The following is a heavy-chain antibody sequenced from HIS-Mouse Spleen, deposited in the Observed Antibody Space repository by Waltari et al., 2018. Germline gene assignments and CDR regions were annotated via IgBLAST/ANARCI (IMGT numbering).Heavy chain of an antibody. D-gene: IGHD1-26*01. Sequence: EVQLVESGGGLVQPGGSLRLSCAASGFTFSLYWLPWVRQAPGKGLVWVSRINSDGSSTSYADSVKGRFTISRDNAKNTLYLQMNSLRAEDTAVYYCAREAIVGTTWDWFDPWGQGTLVTVSS. CDR3: AREAIVGTTWDWFDP. J-gene: IGHJ5*02. CDR2: INSDGSST. V-gene: IGHV3-74*01. CDR1: GFTFSLYW.